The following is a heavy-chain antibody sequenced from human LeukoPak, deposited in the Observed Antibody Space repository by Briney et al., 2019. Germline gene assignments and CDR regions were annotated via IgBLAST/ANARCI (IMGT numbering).Heavy chain of an antibody. CDR2: INPNSGGT. CDR1: GYTFSGYY. J-gene: IGHJ3*02. V-gene: IGHV1-2*02. D-gene: IGHD2-21*02. Sequence: ASVKVSCKASGYTFSGYYIHWVRQAPGQGLEWMGWINPNSGGTNYAQKFQGRVTMTRDTSISTAYMELSRLRSDDTAVYYCARDFLALAYCGGDCRRGAFDIWGQGTMVTVSS. CDR3: ARDFLALAYCGGDCRRGAFDI.